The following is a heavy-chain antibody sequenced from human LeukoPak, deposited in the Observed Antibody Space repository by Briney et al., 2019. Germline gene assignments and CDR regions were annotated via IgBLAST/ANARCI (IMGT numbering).Heavy chain of an antibody. J-gene: IGHJ4*02. CDR1: GYTFTSYA. V-gene: IGHV1-3*01. Sequence: ASVKVSCKASGYTFTSYAMNWVRQAPGQGLEWMGWITAGNGNTKYSQKFQGRVTITRDTSASTAYMELSSLRSEDTAVYYCARVPGIAAAGHFDYWGQGTLVTVSS. D-gene: IGHD6-13*01. CDR3: ARVPGIAAAGHFDY. CDR2: ITAGNGNT.